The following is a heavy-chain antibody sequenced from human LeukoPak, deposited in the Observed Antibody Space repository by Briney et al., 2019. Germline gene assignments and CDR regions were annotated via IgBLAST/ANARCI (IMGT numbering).Heavy chain of an antibody. D-gene: IGHD1-26*01. CDR3: ARDSHYYPFDY. CDR2: INHSGST. Sequence: SETLSLTCAVYGGSFSGYYWSWIRQPPGKGLEWIGEINHSGSTNYNPSLKSRVTISVDTSKNQFSLKLSSVTAADTAVYYCARDSHYYPFDYWGQGTLVTVSS. CDR1: GGSFSGYY. V-gene: IGHV4-34*01. J-gene: IGHJ4*02.